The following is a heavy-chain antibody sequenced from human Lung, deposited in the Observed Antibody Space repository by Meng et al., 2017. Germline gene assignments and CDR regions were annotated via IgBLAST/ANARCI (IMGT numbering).Heavy chain of an antibody. CDR2: INHSGST. Sequence: QVQLKQGGSGLLKPSETLSLTCAVYGGSFSGYYWSWIRQPPGKGLEWIGEINHSGSTNYNPSLKSRVTISVDTSKNQFSLKLSSVTAADTAVYYCARPKQANWYFDLWGRGTLVTVSS. J-gene: IGHJ2*01. CDR1: GGSFSGYY. CDR3: ARPKQANWYFDL. V-gene: IGHV4-34*01. D-gene: IGHD1/OR15-1a*01.